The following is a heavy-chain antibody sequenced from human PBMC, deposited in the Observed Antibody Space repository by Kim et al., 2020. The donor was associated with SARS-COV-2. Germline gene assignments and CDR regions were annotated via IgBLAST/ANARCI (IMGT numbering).Heavy chain of an antibody. Sequence: SQTLSLTCAVYGGSFSGYYWSWIRQPPGKGLEWIGEINHSGSTNYNPSLKSRVTISVDTSKNQFSLKLSSVTAADTAVYYCARVPGYYGSFSYNWFDPWGQGTLVTVSS. CDR2: INHSGST. V-gene: IGHV4-34*01. CDR1: GGSFSGYY. J-gene: IGHJ5*02. D-gene: IGHD3-10*01. CDR3: ARVPGYYGSFSYNWFDP.